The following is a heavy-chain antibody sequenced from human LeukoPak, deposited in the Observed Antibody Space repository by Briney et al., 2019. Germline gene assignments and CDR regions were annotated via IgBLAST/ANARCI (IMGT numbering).Heavy chain of an antibody. Sequence: GGSLRLSCAASEFTFSSYAMNWVRQAPGKGPVWVSRVGTDGSSTAYADYVKGRFTISRDNAKNTLYLQMNSLRVEDTAVYYCARDKYGGNSNAFDIWGQGTLVTVSS. V-gene: IGHV3-74*01. CDR1: EFTFSSYA. CDR2: VGTDGSST. CDR3: ARDKYGGNSNAFDI. D-gene: IGHD4-23*01. J-gene: IGHJ3*02.